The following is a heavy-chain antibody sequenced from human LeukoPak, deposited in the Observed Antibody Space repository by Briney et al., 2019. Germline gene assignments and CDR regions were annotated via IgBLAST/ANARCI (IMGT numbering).Heavy chain of an antibody. Sequence: GASVKVSCKASGGTFSSYAISWVRQAPGQGLEWMGGIIPIFGTANYAQKFQGRVTITADESTSTAYMELSSLRSEDTAVYYCARVRYLRSYSSGWYNWFDPWGQGTLVTVSS. J-gene: IGHJ5*02. CDR1: GGTFSSYA. CDR2: IIPIFGTA. D-gene: IGHD6-19*01. V-gene: IGHV1-69*13. CDR3: ARVRYLRSYSSGWYNWFDP.